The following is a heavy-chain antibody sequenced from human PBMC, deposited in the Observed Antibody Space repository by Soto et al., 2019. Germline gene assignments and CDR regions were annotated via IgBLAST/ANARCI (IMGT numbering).Heavy chain of an antibody. Sequence: SVKVSCKASGGTFSSYAISWVRQAPGQGLEWMGGITPIFGTANYAQKFQGRVTITADKSTSTAYMELSSLRSEDTAVYYCAREMPNYYGMDVWGQGTTVTVSS. CDR1: GGTFSSYA. CDR3: AREMPNYYGMDV. D-gene: IGHD2-2*01. J-gene: IGHJ6*02. V-gene: IGHV1-69*06. CDR2: ITPIFGTA.